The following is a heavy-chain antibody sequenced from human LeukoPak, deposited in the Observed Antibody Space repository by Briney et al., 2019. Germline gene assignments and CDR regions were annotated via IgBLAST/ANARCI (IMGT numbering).Heavy chain of an antibody. Sequence: GGSLRLSCAASGFTFSSYSMNWVRQAPGEGLEWVSYISSSSSTIYYADSVKGRFTISRDNSKNTLYLQMGSLRPEDMGVYYCARSMAYYDFWSGYSHYYYMDVWGKGTTVTVSS. V-gene: IGHV3-48*01. CDR3: ARSMAYYDFWSGYSHYYYMDV. CDR1: GFTFSSYS. J-gene: IGHJ6*03. CDR2: ISSSSSTI. D-gene: IGHD3-3*01.